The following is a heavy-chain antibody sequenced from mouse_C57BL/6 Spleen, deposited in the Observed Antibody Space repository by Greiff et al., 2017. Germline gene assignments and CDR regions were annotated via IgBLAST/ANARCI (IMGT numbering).Heavy chain of an antibody. Sequence: VQLQQPGAELVKPGASVKVSCKASGYTFTSYWMPWVKQRPGQGLEWIGRIHPSDSDTNYNQKFKGMATLTVDKSSSTAYMQLSSLTSEDSAVFYCALIYCYGSSCWYFDVWGTGTTVTVSS. CDR3: ALIYCYGSSCWYFDV. J-gene: IGHJ1*03. CDR2: IHPSDSDT. V-gene: IGHV1-74*01. CDR1: GYTFTSYW. D-gene: IGHD1-1*01.